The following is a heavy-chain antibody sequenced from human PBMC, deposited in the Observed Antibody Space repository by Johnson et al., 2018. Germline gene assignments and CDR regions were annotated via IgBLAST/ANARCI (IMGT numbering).Heavy chain of an antibody. Sequence: VQLVQSGAEVKKPGASVNVSCKASGYTFTNYYIHWVRQAPGQGLEWMGIINPSGGSTSYEQKFQGRVTMTRDTSTSTVYMGMSSLRAEDTAGYYCAREFVAATRSYTFDIWGQGTMVTVSS. CDR3: AREFVAATRSYTFDI. CDR2: INPSGGST. D-gene: IGHD1-26*01. CDR1: GYTFTNYY. V-gene: IGHV1-46*01. J-gene: IGHJ3*02.